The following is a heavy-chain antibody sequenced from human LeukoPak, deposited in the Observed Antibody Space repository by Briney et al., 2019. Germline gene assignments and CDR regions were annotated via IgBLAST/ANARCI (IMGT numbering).Heavy chain of an antibody. D-gene: IGHD2-2*02. CDR3: ARGYCSSTSCYNYYYGMDV. V-gene: IGHV4-61*02. J-gene: IGHJ6*02. Sequence: SQTLSLTCTVSGGSISSGSYYWSWIRQPAGKGLEWIGRIYTSGSTNYNPSLKSRVTISVDTSKNQFSLKLSSVTAADTAVYYCARGYCSSTSCYNYYYGMDVWGQWTTVTVSS. CDR2: IYTSGST. CDR1: GGSISSGSYY.